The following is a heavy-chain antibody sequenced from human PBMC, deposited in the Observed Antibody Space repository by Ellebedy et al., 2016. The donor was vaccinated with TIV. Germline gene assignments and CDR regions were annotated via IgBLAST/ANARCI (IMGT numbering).Heavy chain of an antibody. V-gene: IGHV3-21*01. CDR1: GFNFNIYG. D-gene: IGHD3-10*01. J-gene: IGHJ4*02. Sequence: GESLKISXAASGFNFNIYGMNWVRQAPGKGLEWVSSIDRSSSYIYYADSVKGRFTISRDNGKNSVYLQMSSLRGEDTAVYYCARTRGGEFDSWGQGTLVTVSS. CDR3: ARTRGGEFDS. CDR2: IDRSSSYI.